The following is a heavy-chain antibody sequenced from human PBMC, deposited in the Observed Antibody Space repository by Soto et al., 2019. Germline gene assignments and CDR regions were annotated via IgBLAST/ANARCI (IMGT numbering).Heavy chain of an antibody. D-gene: IGHD6-13*01. CDR1: GGSIGSSSYY. CDR2: IYYSGST. Sequence: SETLSLTCAVSGGSIGSSSYYWGWIRQPPGKGLEWIGSIYYSGSTYYNPSLKSRVTISVDTSKNQFSLKLSSVTAADTAVYYCARLVRGEIDYWGQGTLVTVSS. J-gene: IGHJ4*02. V-gene: IGHV4-39*01. CDR3: ARLVRGEIDY.